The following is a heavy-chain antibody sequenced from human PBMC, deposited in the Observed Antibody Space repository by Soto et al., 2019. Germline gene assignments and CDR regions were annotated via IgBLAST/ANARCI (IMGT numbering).Heavy chain of an antibody. J-gene: IGHJ6*02. CDR3: AKCDLITMIVVIIPNYGMDV. Sequence: GGSLRLSCAASGFTFSSYAMSWFRQAPGKGLEWVSAISGSGGSTYYADSVKGRFTISRDNSKNTLYLQMNSLRAEDTAVYYCAKCDLITMIVVIIPNYGMDVWAQGTTVT. V-gene: IGHV3-23*01. CDR1: GFTFSSYA. D-gene: IGHD3-22*01. CDR2: ISGSGGST.